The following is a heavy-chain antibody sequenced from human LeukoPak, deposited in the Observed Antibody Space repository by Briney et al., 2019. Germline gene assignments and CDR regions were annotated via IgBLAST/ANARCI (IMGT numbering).Heavy chain of an antibody. CDR3: VKNAMIVVVITTTFDS. J-gene: IGHJ4*02. CDR2: ISNNGANT. Sequence: GGSLRLSCAASGXTFSSYAMSWVRQAPGKGREYVSAISNNGANTYYADSVKGRFTISRDNSKNTLYLQMSSLRAEDTAVYYCVKNAMIVVVITTTFDSWGQGTLVTVSS. D-gene: IGHD3-22*01. CDR1: GXTFSSYA. V-gene: IGHV3-64D*09.